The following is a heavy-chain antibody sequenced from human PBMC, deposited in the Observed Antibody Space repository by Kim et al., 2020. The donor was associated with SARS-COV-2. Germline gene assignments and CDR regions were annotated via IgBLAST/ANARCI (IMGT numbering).Heavy chain of an antibody. V-gene: IGHV3-23*01. Sequence: SVKGRDTISRDNSKNTLDLQMNSRGAEDTAVYYCAKDQGGGRLSGSYSAWGQGTLVTVSS. D-gene: IGHD1-26*01. CDR3: AKDQGGGRLSGSYSA. J-gene: IGHJ5*02.